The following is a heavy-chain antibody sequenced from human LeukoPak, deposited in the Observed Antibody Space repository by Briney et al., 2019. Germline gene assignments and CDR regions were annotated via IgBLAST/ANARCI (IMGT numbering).Heavy chain of an antibody. J-gene: IGHJ4*02. D-gene: IGHD1-26*01. CDR2: ISGSGGRT. Sequence: GGSLRLSCAASGFTLSSRHMTWVRQAPGKGLEWVSAISGSGGRTYYADSVKGRFTISRDNSKNTLYIQINSLRAEDMAVYYCARVYSGISNRGQGTLVTVSS. CDR1: GFTLSSRH. V-gene: IGHV3-23*01. CDR3: ARVYSGISN.